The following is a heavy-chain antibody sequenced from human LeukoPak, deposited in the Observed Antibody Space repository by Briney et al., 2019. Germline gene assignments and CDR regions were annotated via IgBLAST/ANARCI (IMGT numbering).Heavy chain of an antibody. CDR1: GYTFTSYD. V-gene: IGHV1-8*03. J-gene: IGHJ5*02. CDR3: ARARHSNWNYDNEFGGFDP. CDR2: MNPNSGNT. Sequence: GASVKVSCKASGYTFTSYDINWVRQATGQGLEWMGWMNPNSGNTGYAQKFRGRVTITRNTSISTAYMELSSLRSEDTAVYYCARARHSNWNYDNEFGGFDPWGQGTLVTVSS. D-gene: IGHD1-7*01.